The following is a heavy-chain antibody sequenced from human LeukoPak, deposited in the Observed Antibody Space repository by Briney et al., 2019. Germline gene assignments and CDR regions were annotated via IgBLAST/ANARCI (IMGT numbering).Heavy chain of an antibody. J-gene: IGHJ5*01. CDR2: MNPNTGST. CDR3: ARGVSSSWFSSWFDS. D-gene: IGHD3-22*01. CDR1: GYNFIDYY. Sequence: ASVKVSCKTSGYNFIDYYINWVRQAPGQGLEWMAWMNPNTGSTKFAQRFQGRVTMTRDTSISTAYMELSRLTSDDTAVYYCARGVSSSWFSSWFDSWGQGTLVSVSS. V-gene: IGHV1-2*02.